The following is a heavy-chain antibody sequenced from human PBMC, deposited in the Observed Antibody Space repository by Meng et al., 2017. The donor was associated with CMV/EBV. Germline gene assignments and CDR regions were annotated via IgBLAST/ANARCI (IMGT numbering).Heavy chain of an antibody. D-gene: IGHD3-22*01. J-gene: IGHJ4*02. V-gene: IGHV5-51*01. CDR3: ARQPYYYDSSGYYRGDFDY. Sequence: MVSCKGSGYSFTSYWIVWVRQMPGKGLEWMGFIYPGDSDTIYSPSFQGQVTISADKSISTAYLQWSSLKASDTAMYYCARQPYYYDSSGYYRGDFDYWGQGTMVTVSS. CDR1: GYSFTSYW. CDR2: IYPGDSDT.